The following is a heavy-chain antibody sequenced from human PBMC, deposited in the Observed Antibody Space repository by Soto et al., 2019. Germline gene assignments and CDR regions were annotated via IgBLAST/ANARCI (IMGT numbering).Heavy chain of an antibody. J-gene: IGHJ4*02. Sequence: SGPTLVNPTQTLTLTCTFSGFSLSTSGMRVGWIRQPPGKALEWLARIDWDDDKFYSTSLKTRLTISKDTSKNQVVLTMTNMDPVDTATYYCARTRSLYYGYDYWGQGTLVTVSS. CDR2: IDWDDDK. CDR1: GFSLSTSGMR. D-gene: IGHD3-10*01. CDR3: ARTRSLYYGYDY. V-gene: IGHV2-70*04.